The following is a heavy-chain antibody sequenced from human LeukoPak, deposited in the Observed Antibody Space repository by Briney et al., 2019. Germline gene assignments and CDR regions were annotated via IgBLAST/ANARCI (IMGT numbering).Heavy chain of an antibody. CDR3: AKHSSSWHYFDY. CDR2: INSDGKTT. V-gene: IGHV3-74*01. Sequence: PGGSLRLSCAASGFTFSNSWMHWVRQAPGKGLVWVSRINSDGKTTTYADSVKGRFTISRDNAQSTLYLQMNSLSAGDTAVYYCAKHSSSWHYFDYWGQGTLVTVSS. D-gene: IGHD6-13*01. CDR1: GFTFSNSW. J-gene: IGHJ4*02.